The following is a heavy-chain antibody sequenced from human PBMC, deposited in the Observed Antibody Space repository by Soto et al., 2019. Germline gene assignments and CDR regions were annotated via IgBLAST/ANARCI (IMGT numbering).Heavy chain of an antibody. J-gene: IGHJ4*02. Sequence: GGSLRLSCAASGFTFSSFAMNWVRQTPGKGLQWVSTITGPGGSTYYADSVKGRFTISRDNSKNTLYLQMNSLRAEDTALYYCARDSAIVARLFDYWGQGTLVTVSS. CDR1: GFTFSSFA. CDR2: ITGPGGST. D-gene: IGHD5-12*01. V-gene: IGHV3-23*01. CDR3: ARDSAIVARLFDY.